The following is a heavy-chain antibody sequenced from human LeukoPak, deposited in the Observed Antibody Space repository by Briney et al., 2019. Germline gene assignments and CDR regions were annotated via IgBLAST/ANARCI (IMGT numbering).Heavy chain of an antibody. CDR2: IYPGDSDT. CDR3: ARLWGITGTLNWFDP. CDR1: GYSFTCYW. V-gene: IGHV5-51*01. Sequence: GESLKISCKGSGYSFTCYWIGWVRQMPGKGLEWMGIIYPGDSDTRYSPSFQGQVTISADKSISTAYLQWSSLKASDTAMYYCARLWGITGTLNWFDPWGQGTLVTVSS. J-gene: IGHJ5*02. D-gene: IGHD1-7*01.